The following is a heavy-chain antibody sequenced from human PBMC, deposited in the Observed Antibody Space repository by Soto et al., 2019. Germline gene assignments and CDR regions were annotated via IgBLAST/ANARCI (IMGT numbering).Heavy chain of an antibody. CDR2: INAGNGYT. J-gene: IGHJ4*02. CDR3: ERGGRGYARPFDY. D-gene: IGHD5-18*01. Sequence: QVQLVQSGAEEKKPGASVKVSCKASGYTFTSYAMHWVRQAPGQSLELMGWINAGNGYTKYSQKFQGRVTITRDTSASTAYMELSSLRSEDTAVYYCERGGRGYARPFDYWGQGTLVTVSS. CDR1: GYTFTSYA. V-gene: IGHV1-3*05.